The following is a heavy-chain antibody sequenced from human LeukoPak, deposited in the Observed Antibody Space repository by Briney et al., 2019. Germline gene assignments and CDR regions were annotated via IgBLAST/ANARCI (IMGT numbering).Heavy chain of an antibody. CDR2: MNPNSGNT. CDR1: GGTFTSYD. V-gene: IGHV1-8*02. CDR3: ARPSGLGRFRRHDSSGYYLYYFDY. Sequence: ASVKVSCKASGGTFTSYDINWVRQATGQGLEWMGWMNPNSGNTGYAQKFQGRVTMTRNTSISTAYMELSSLRSEDTAVYYCARPSGLGRFRRHDSSGYYLYYFDYWGQGTLVTVSS. D-gene: IGHD3-22*01. J-gene: IGHJ4*02.